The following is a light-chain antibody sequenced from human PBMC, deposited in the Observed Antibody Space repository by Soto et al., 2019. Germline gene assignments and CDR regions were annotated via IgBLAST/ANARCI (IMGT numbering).Light chain of an antibody. CDR3: YSYAGTYTVV. CDR1: ANDVGGHNY. J-gene: IGLJ1*01. CDR2: DVT. Sequence: QSALTQPRSVSGSPGQSATISCTRTANDVGGHNYVSWYQQHPGEAPKLLIYDVTERPSGVPDRFSGSKSGNTASLTISGLQTEDEADYYCYSYAGTYTVVFGTGTKVTVL. V-gene: IGLV2-11*01.